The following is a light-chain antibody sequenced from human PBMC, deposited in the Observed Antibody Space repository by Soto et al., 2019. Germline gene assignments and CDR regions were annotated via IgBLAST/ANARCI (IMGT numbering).Light chain of an antibody. J-gene: IGLJ2*01. V-gene: IGLV2-8*01. Sequence: QSALTQPPSASGSPGQSVTIYCTGTSSDVGAYSYVSWYQQHPGKAPKLMIYEVSKRPSGVPDRFSGSKSGNTASLTVSGLQAEDEADYYCSSYAGSKNFVVFGGGTKLTVL. CDR3: SSYAGSKNFVV. CDR2: EVS. CDR1: SSDVGAYSY.